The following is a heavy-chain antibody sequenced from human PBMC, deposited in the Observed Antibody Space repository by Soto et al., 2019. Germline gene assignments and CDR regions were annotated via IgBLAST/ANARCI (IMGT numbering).Heavy chain of an antibody. CDR1: GGSFSGYY. CDR2: ISHSGST. V-gene: IGHV4-34*01. J-gene: IGHJ6*02. Sequence: PSETLSLTCAVYGGSFSGYYWSGIRQPPGKGLEWIGEISHSGSTNYKPSLKSRVTISVDTSKNQFSLKLSSVTAADTAVYYCARRVTYSYYYYGMDVWGQGTTVTVSS. CDR3: ARRVTYSYYYYGMDV.